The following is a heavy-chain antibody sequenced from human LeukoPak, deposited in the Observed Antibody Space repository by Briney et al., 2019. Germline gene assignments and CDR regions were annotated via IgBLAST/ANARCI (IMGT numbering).Heavy chain of an antibody. Sequence: ASVKVSCKASGYTFTSYGISWVRQAPGQGLEWMGWISAYNGNTNYAQKLQGRVTMTTDTSTSTAYLELRSLRSDVTAVYYCARVGYYYDSSETVYYYYYGMDVWGQGTTVTVSS. CDR1: GYTFTSYG. J-gene: IGHJ6*02. CDR3: ARVGYYYDSSETVYYYYYGMDV. D-gene: IGHD3-22*01. CDR2: ISAYNGNT. V-gene: IGHV1-18*01.